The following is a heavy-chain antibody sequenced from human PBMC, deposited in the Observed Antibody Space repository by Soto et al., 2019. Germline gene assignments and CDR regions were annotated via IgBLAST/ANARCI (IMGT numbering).Heavy chain of an antibody. CDR1: GGSIGGSNYF. D-gene: IGHD3-10*01. J-gene: IGHJ6*02. Sequence: TSETLSLTCTVSGGSIGGSNYFWGWIRQSPGTGLEWLGTIYSSGSTYYNPSLKSRITMSLDTSKNQFSLNLGSVTAADTAVYYCTRRRFGVRGVTPMDVWGPGTTVTVSS. CDR3: TRRRFGVRGVTPMDV. V-gene: IGHV4-39*01. CDR2: IYSSGST.